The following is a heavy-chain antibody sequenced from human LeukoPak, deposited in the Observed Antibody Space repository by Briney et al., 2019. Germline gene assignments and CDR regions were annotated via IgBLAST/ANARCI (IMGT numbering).Heavy chain of an antibody. CDR2: INTNTGNP. V-gene: IGHV7-4-1*01. J-gene: IGHJ4*02. D-gene: IGHD4-17*01. Sequence: ASVKVSCKASGYTFTSYAMNWVRQAPGQGLEWMGWINTNTGNPTYAQGFTGRFVFSLDTSVSTAYLQIGSLKAEDTAVYYCARDLRMTTVTTSHYWGQGTLVTVSS. CDR1: GYTFTSYA. CDR3: ARDLRMTTVTTSHY.